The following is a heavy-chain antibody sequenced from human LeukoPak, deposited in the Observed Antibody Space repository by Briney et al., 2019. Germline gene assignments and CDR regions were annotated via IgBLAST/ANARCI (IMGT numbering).Heavy chain of an antibody. Sequence: PGGSLRLSCAASGFTFSKYWMLWVRQAPGKGLESASRINTDGTVTTYADSVKGRFTVSRDNADSTMFLQMNSVRDEDTAVYYCATKQWLAPPPDSWGQGTPVTVSS. CDR2: INTDGTVT. CDR1: GFTFSKYW. D-gene: IGHD6-19*01. CDR3: ATKQWLAPPPDS. V-gene: IGHV3-74*01. J-gene: IGHJ4*02.